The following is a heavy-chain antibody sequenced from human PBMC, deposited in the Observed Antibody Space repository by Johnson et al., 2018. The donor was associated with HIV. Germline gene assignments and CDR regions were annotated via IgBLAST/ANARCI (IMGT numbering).Heavy chain of an antibody. V-gene: IGHV3-20*04. J-gene: IGHJ3*02. Sequence: QLVESGGGVVRPGGSLRLSCADSGFTFDDYGMNWVSQVPGKGLEWVSGINWSGHDTAYSDSVKGRFTISRDNAKNSLYLQMNGMRDEDTAWYYCARGRGYGAERGALDNWGQGTMVTVSA. D-gene: IGHD4-17*01. CDR3: ARGRGYGAERGALDN. CDR2: INWSGHDT. CDR1: GFTFDDYG.